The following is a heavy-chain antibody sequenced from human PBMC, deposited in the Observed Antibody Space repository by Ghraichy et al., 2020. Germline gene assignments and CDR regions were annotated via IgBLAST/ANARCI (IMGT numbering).Heavy chain of an antibody. CDR3: AKKISGSRFWDY. Sequence: GGSLRLSCAASGFSFSSYAMSWVRQAPGKGLEWVSGISGGGTTTYYADSVKGRFTISRDNSKNTLYLQMNGLRAEDTALYYCAKKISGSRFWDYWGQGTLVTVSS. CDR2: ISGGGTTT. V-gene: IGHV3-23*01. D-gene: IGHD5-12*01. CDR1: GFSFSSYA. J-gene: IGHJ4*02.